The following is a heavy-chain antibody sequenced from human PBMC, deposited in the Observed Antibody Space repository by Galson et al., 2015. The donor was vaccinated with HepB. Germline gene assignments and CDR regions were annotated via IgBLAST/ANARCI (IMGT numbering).Heavy chain of an antibody. V-gene: IGHV1-69*13. CDR2: LIPRFGTA. D-gene: IGHD5-18*01. J-gene: IGHJ4*02. CDR3: ARGYTAYDPHRYYFDY. Sequence: SVKVSCKASGGIFSSYAISWVRQAPGQGLEWMGGLIPRFGTANYAQRLQGRLTITADVSTSTSYMELTSLSPEDTGVYFCARGYTAYDPHRYYFDYWGRGTLVTVSS. CDR1: GGIFSSYA.